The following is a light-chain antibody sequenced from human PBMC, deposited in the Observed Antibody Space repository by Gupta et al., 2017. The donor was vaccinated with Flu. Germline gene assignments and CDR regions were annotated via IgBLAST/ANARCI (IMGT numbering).Light chain of an antibody. Sequence: QSVLTQPPSASGTPGQRVTISCSGSTANIGSNYVFWYQQLPGTAPKLLIYRNDQRPSGVPTRFSGSKSGTSASLALXGXRSEEEXDYYCAKWDDSLSEWVFGGGTKLTVL. CDR2: RND. J-gene: IGLJ3*02. V-gene: IGLV1-47*01. CDR3: AKWDDSLSEWV. CDR1: TANIGSNY.